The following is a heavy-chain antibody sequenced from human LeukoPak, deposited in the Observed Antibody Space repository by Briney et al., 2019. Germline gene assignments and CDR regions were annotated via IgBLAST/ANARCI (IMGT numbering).Heavy chain of an antibody. CDR3: AKDLRYGSGSYIPA. V-gene: IGHV4-59*01. Sequence: SETLSLTCTVSRGSIVGYYWSWIRQPPGKGLEWIADIYYSGSTNCNPSLKSRVTTSVDTSKNQFSLKLSSVTAADTAVYYCAKDLRYGSGSYIPAWGQGTLVTVSS. CDR2: IYYSGST. D-gene: IGHD3-10*01. CDR1: RGSIVGYY. J-gene: IGHJ5*02.